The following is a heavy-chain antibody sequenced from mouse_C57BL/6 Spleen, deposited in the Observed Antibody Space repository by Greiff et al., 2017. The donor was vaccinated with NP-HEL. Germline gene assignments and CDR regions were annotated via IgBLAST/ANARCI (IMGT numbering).Heavy chain of an antibody. V-gene: IGHV1-53*01. CDR1: GYTFTSYW. CDR2: INPSNGGT. CDR3: ARSPILITTVVAPYYFDY. Sequence: VQLQQPGTELVKPGASVKLSCKASGYTFTSYWMHWVKQRPGQGLEWIGNINPSNGGTNYNEKFKSKATLTVDKSSSTAYMQLSSLTSEDSAVYYCARSPILITTVVAPYYFDYWGQGTTLTVSS. D-gene: IGHD1-1*01. J-gene: IGHJ2*01.